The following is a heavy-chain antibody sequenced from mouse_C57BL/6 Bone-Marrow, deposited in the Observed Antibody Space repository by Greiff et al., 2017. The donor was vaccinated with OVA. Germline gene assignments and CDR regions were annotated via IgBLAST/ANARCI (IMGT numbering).Heavy chain of an antibody. CDR1: GFNITDYY. Sequence: VQLQQSGAELVRPGASVKLSCTASGFNITDYYLHWVKQRPEQGLEWIGRFDPEDGDTEYAPKFQGKATMTADTSSNTAYLQLSSLTAEDTAFYYCTTTGTSFDYWGQGTTLTVSS. CDR2: FDPEDGDT. J-gene: IGHJ2*01. V-gene: IGHV14-1*01. D-gene: IGHD4-1*01. CDR3: TTTGTSFDY.